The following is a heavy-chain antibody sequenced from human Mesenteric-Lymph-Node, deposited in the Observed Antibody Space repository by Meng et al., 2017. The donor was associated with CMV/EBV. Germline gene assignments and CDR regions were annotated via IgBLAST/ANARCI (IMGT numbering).Heavy chain of an antibody. CDR3: AREGRFSHHGASDI. V-gene: IGHV3-48*04. J-gene: IGHJ3*02. D-gene: IGHD1-14*01. Sequence: GGSLRLSCAVSGFIFSSYSMNWVRQAPGKGLEWVSYIGSSNRIKYYADSAKGRFTISRDDAKSSMYLQMNSLRAEDTAVYYCAREGRFSHHGASDIWGRGTMVTVSS. CDR2: IGSSNRIK. CDR1: GFIFSSYS.